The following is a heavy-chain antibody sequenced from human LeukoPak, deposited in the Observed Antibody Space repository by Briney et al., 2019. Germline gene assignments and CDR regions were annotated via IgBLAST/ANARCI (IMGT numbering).Heavy chain of an antibody. CDR2: ISGSGGST. J-gene: IGHJ4*02. CDR3: AKVPGIVGVKAPKSPYYFDY. CDR1: GFTFSSYA. D-gene: IGHD1-26*01. V-gene: IGHV3-23*01. Sequence: PGGSLRLSCAASGFTFSSYAMSWVRQAPGKGLEWVSAISGSGGSTYYADSVKGRFSISRDNSKNTLYLQVNGLRTENTAVYYCAKVPGIVGVKAPKSPYYFDYWGQGTLVTVSS.